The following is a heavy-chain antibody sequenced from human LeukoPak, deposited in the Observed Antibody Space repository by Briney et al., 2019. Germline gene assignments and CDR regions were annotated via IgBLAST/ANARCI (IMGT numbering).Heavy chain of an antibody. CDR1: GFTFSSYA. V-gene: IGHV3-30*04. J-gene: IGHJ4*02. CDR2: ISCDGSNK. Sequence: QPGRSLRLSCAASGFTFSSYAMHWVRQAPGKGLEWVAVISCDGSNKYYADSVKGRFTISRDNSKNTLYLQKNSLRAEDTAVYYCARDLTGTGGYWGQGTLVTVSP. D-gene: IGHD3-10*01. CDR3: ARDLTGTGGY.